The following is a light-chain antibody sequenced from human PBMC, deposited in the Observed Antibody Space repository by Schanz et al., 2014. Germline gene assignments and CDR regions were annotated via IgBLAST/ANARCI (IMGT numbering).Light chain of an antibody. Sequence: QSVLTQPRSVSGSPGQSVTISCTGTSSDVGGYNYVSWYQQHPGKAPKLMIYDVSARPSGVSNRFSGSKSGNTASLTISGLQAEDEADYYCSSYTSTSTLIFGGGTKLTVL. V-gene: IGLV2-14*01. CDR3: SSYTSTSTLI. J-gene: IGLJ2*01. CDR1: SSDVGGYNY. CDR2: DVS.